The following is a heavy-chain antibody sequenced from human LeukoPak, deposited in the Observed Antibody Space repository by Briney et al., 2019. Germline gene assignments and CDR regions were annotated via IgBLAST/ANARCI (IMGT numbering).Heavy chain of an antibody. CDR2: ISSGGTYE. CDR1: GYPFSNYD. V-gene: IGHV3-30*17. J-gene: IGHJ4*02. CDR3: ARDSTYYYDSGSSGPHYFDN. Sequence: GGSVRLFCGASGYPFSNYDMHWVRQAPGRGLEWGSHISSGGTYEYYADTVKGRFTISRDNSKNTLYLQLNSLRAEDTAVYYCARDSTYYYDSGSSGPHYFDNWGQGTLSPSPQ. D-gene: IGHD3-10*01.